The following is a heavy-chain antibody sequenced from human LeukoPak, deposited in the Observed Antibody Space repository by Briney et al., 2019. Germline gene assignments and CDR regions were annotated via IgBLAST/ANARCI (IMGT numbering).Heavy chain of an antibody. J-gene: IGHJ4*02. Sequence: PGGSLRLSCAASGFTFSSCAMSWVRQAPGKGLEWVSGISASGGHTFYADSVKGRFSISRDNSKNTLYLQMNSLRAEDTAVYYCAKGGWLQLFDYWGQGTLVTVSS. CDR1: GFTFSSCA. CDR3: AKGGWLQLFDY. D-gene: IGHD5-24*01. CDR2: ISASGGHT. V-gene: IGHV3-23*01.